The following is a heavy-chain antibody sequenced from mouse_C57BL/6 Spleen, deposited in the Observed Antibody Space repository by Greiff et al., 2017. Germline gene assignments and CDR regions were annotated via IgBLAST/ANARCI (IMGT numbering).Heavy chain of an antibody. D-gene: IGHD1-1*01. CDR3: ARSYGSSPDY. Sequence: VLLQQPGAELVKPGASVELSCKASGYTFTSYWMHWVKLRPGRGLEWSGRLDPKSGGTRYNAKFKSKATLTVDKPSSTAYMQLSSLTSEDSAVYYCARSYGSSPDYWGQGTTLTVSS. V-gene: IGHV1-72*01. CDR1: GYTFTSYW. CDR2: LDPKSGGT. J-gene: IGHJ2*01.